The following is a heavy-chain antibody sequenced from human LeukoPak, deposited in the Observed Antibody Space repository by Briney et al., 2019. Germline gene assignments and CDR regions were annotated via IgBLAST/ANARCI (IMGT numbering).Heavy chain of an antibody. CDR3: VRDIAPIGAVWFDP. CDR1: GFTFNTYY. CDR2: ISDDGRAT. J-gene: IGHJ5*02. Sequence: GGSLRLSCAASGFTFNTYYMYWVRQAPGKGRMWVSRISDDGRATIYADFVKGRFTISRDNAKNTVYLQMNSLRVEDTALDYCVRDIAPIGAVWFDPWGQGTLVTVSS. V-gene: IGHV3-74*01. D-gene: IGHD6-13*01.